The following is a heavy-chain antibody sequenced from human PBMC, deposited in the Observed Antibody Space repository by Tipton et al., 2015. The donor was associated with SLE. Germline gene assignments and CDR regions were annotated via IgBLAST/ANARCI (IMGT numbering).Heavy chain of an antibody. CDR2: INHSGST. V-gene: IGHV4-34*01. CDR1: GGSFSGYY. CDR3: ARDIWNYGSGTFFPFDS. D-gene: IGHD3-10*01. Sequence: TLSLTCAVYGGSFSGYYWSWIRQPPGKGLEWIGEINHSGSTNYNPSLKSRVTISVNTSKNQFSLKVTSVTAADTALYYCARDIWNYGSGTFFPFDSWGRGTLVTVSS. J-gene: IGHJ4*02.